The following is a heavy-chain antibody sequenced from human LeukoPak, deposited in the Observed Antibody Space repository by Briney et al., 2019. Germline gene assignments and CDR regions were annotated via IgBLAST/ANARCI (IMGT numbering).Heavy chain of an antibody. D-gene: IGHD6-13*01. CDR1: GFIFSSYA. V-gene: IGHV3-53*01. J-gene: IGHJ4*02. CDR2: IYSGGTT. Sequence: PGGSLRLSCAASGFIFSSYAMSWVRQAPGKGLEWVSVIYSGGTTNYADSVKGRFTISRDNSKNTLFLQMNSLRAEDTAVYYCARGGYSSSWYHFDYWGQGTLVTVSS. CDR3: ARGGYSSSWYHFDY.